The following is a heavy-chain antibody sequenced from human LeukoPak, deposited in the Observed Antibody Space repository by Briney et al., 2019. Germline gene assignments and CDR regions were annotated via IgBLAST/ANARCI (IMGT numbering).Heavy chain of an antibody. CDR2: ISGSGGTI. V-gene: IGHV3-23*01. Sequence: GGSLRLSCAASGFTFSSEAMTWVRQAPGKGLEWVSVISGSGGTIYYADSVKGRFSISRDNSKNTLSLQMTSLRAEDTAVYYCARDRFYIPDVWGKGTTVTVSS. CDR3: ARDRFYIPDV. CDR1: GFTFSSEA. J-gene: IGHJ6*04. D-gene: IGHD3-10*01.